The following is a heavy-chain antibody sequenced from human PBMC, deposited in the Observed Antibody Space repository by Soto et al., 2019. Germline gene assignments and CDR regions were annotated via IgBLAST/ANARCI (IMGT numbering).Heavy chain of an antibody. Sequence: SVKVSCKASGYTFTGYYMHWVRQAPVQGLEWMGWINPNSGGTNYAQKFQGWVTMTRDTSISTAYMELSRLRSDDTAVYYCARAYVGGYYYDSSGYYDYWGQGTLVTVSS. D-gene: IGHD3-22*01. J-gene: IGHJ4*02. CDR1: GYTFTGYY. CDR2: INPNSGGT. V-gene: IGHV1-2*04. CDR3: ARAYVGGYYYDSSGYYDY.